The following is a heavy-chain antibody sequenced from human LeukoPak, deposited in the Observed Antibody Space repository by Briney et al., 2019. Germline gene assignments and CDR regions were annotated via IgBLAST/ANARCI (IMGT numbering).Heavy chain of an antibody. Sequence: PGGSLRLSCAASGFTFSNYEMNWVRQAPGKGLEWVGRIKSKTDGGTTDYAAPVKGRFTISRDDSKNTLYLQMNSLKTEDTAVYYCTTVGVGAPADAFDIWGQGTMVTVSS. D-gene: IGHD1-26*01. CDR1: GFTFSNYE. CDR2: IKSKTDGGTT. J-gene: IGHJ3*02. V-gene: IGHV3-15*01. CDR3: TTVGVGAPADAFDI.